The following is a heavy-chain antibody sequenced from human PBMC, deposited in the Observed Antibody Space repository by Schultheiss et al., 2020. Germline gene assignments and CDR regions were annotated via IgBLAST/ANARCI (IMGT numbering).Heavy chain of an antibody. Sequence: ASVTVSCKASGYTFTVYYMHWVRQAPGQGLEWMGIINPSGGSTSYAQKFQGRVTMTRDTSTSTVYMELSSLRSEDTAVYYCARLGNYPYYDFWSGYLQRRGMDVWGEGTTVNVS. CDR3: ARLGNYPYYDFWSGYLQRRGMDV. CDR2: INPSGGST. CDR1: GYTFTVYY. D-gene: IGHD3-3*01. J-gene: IGHJ6*02. V-gene: IGHV1-46*03.